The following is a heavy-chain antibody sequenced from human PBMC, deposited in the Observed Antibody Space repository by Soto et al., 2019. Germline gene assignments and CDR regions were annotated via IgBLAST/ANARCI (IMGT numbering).Heavy chain of an antibody. CDR1: GYTFTSYY. CDR2: INPSGGST. J-gene: IGHJ4*02. Sequence: ASVKVSCKASGYTFTSYYMHWARQAPGQGLEWMGIINPSGGSTSYAQKFQGRVTMTRDTSTSTVYMELSSLRSEDTAVYYCARVFYYGSGTPGWYFDYWGQGNLVTVSS. V-gene: IGHV1-46*01. CDR3: ARVFYYGSGTPGWYFDY. D-gene: IGHD3-10*01.